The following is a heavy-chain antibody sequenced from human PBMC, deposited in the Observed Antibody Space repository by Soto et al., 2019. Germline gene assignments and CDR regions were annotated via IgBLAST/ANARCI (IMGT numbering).Heavy chain of an antibody. CDR2: LSGSGGTT. Sequence: PGGSLRLSCSISGFTFSTYAMNWVRQAPGKGLEWVSALSGSGGTTYYADSVRGRFTISRDNSKNTLFLQMSSLRAEDTALYYCAKQRAGYGSGSDTFYFDFWGQGTLVTVSS. V-gene: IGHV3-23*01. CDR1: GFTFSTYA. CDR3: AKQRAGYGSGSDTFYFDF. J-gene: IGHJ4*02. D-gene: IGHD3-10*01.